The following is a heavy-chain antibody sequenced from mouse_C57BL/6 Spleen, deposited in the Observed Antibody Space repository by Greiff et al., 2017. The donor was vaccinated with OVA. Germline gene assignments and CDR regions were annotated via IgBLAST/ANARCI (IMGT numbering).Heavy chain of an antibody. CDR1: GYAFTNYL. CDR3: ARLRGAWFAY. Sequence: VQLQQSGAELVRPGTSVKVSCKASGYAFTNYLIEWVKQRPGQGLEWIGVINPGSGGTNYNEKFKGKATLTADKSSSTAYMQLSSLTSEDSAVYFCARLRGAWFAYWGQGTLVTVSA. V-gene: IGHV1-54*01. CDR2: INPGSGGT. J-gene: IGHJ3*01. D-gene: IGHD1-1*01.